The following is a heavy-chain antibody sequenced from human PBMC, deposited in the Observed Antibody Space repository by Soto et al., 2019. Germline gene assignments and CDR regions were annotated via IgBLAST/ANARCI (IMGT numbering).Heavy chain of an antibody. D-gene: IGHD2-2*01. J-gene: IGHJ4*02. CDR3: ARLEEVIDVVPAAEGSCYFDY. V-gene: IGHV5-51*01. CDR1: GYSFTSYW. CDR2: IYPGDSDT. Sequence: GESLKISCKGSGYSFTSYWIGWVRQMPGKGLEWMGIIYPGDSDTRYSPSFQGQVTISADKSISTAYLQWSSLKASDTAMYYCARLEEVIDVVPAAEGSCYFDYWGQGTLVTVSS.